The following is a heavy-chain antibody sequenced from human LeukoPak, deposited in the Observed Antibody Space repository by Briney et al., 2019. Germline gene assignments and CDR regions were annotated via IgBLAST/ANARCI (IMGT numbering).Heavy chain of an antibody. CDR3: ASISDLLYYFHS. Sequence: PGGSLRLSCAASGFTVSSTYMSWVRQSPGKGLEWVSLIYTGGNTNYPDSVKGRFTLSRDNSKNTIYLQFNTLRVEDTAMYYCASISDLLYYFHSWGQGTLVTVSS. V-gene: IGHV3-66*01. CDR1: GFTVSSTY. J-gene: IGHJ4*02. CDR2: IYTGGNT.